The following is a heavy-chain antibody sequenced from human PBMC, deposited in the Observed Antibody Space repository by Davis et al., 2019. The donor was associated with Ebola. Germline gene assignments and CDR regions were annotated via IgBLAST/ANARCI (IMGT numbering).Heavy chain of an antibody. Sequence: ASVKVSCKASGYTFTSYGISWVRQAPGQGFEWMGWISADTDYTYYMQKFQGRVTMTTDISTSTAYMDLRSLTSDDTAVYYCARVPLGTVTTRPTRYFDPWGHGTLVSVSS. V-gene: IGHV1-18*01. CDR2: ISADTDYT. D-gene: IGHD4-17*01. J-gene: IGHJ5*02. CDR1: GYTFTSYG. CDR3: ARVPLGTVTTRPTRYFDP.